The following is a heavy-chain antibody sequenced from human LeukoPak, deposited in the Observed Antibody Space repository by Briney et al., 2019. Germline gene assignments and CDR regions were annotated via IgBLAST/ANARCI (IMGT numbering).Heavy chain of an antibody. J-gene: IGHJ4*02. Sequence: PGGSLRLSCAASGFTFSSYAMHWVRQAPGKGLEWVAVISYDGSNKYYADSVKGRFTISRDNSKNTLYLQMNSLRAEDTAVYYCARSPNYAFWSGYYNGWGQGTLVTVSS. CDR2: ISYDGSNK. D-gene: IGHD3-3*01. CDR1: GFTFSSYA. CDR3: ARSPNYAFWSGYYNG. V-gene: IGHV3-30-3*01.